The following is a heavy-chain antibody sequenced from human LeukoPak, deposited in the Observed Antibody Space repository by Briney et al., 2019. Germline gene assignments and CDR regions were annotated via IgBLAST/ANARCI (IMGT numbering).Heavy chain of an antibody. CDR3: ASDPGYCSGGSGYYAFDI. J-gene: IGHJ3*02. Sequence: GGSLRLSCAASGFTFSSYSMNWVRQAPGKGLEWVSSISSSSSYIYYADSVKGRFTNSRDNAKNSLYLQMNSLRAEDTAVYYCASDPGYCSGGSGYYAFDIWGQGTMVTVSS. CDR2: ISSSSSYI. V-gene: IGHV3-21*01. D-gene: IGHD2-15*01. CDR1: GFTFSSYS.